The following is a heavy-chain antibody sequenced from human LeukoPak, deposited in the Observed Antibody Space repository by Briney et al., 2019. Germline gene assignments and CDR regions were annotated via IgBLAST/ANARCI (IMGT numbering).Heavy chain of an antibody. V-gene: IGHV3-74*01. CDR1: GFSFSAYW. CDR3: ARVAVAGNDYYYYYMDV. D-gene: IGHD6-19*01. J-gene: IGHJ6*03. CDR2: INSDGSST. Sequence: GGSLRLSCVASGFSFSAYWMHWVRQAPGKGLMWVSHINSDGSSTRYADSVKGRFTISRDNAKNTLYLQVNSLRVEDTAVYYCARVAVAGNDYYYYYMDVWGKGTTVTVSS.